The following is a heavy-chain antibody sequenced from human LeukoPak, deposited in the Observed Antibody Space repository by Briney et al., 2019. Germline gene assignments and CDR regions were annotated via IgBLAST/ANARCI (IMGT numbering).Heavy chain of an antibody. CDR3: ARVSGEYRGFDI. CDR2: IYYSGST. CDR1: GGSISSSSYY. D-gene: IGHD5-18*01. Sequence: SETLSLTCTVSGGSISSSSYYWGWIRQPPGKGLEWIGSIYYSGSTYYNPSLKSRVTISVDTSKNQFSLKLSSVTAADTAVYYCARVSGEYRGFDIWGQGTMVTVSS. V-gene: IGHV4-39*07. J-gene: IGHJ3*02.